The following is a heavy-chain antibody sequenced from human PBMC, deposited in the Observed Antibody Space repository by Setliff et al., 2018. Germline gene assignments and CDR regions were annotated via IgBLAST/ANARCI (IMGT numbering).Heavy chain of an antibody. CDR3: SRLVRYCTSTSCQGASGAEF. D-gene: IGHD2-2*01. J-gene: IGHJ4*02. Sequence: ASVKVSCKASGYTFSNYGITWVRQAPGQGLEWMGWISAYTGNTKYARKLQGRVTMTTDTSTSTAYLELRSLTSDDTAVYYCSRLVRYCTSTSCQGASGAEFWGQGTLVTVSS. CDR2: ISAYTGNT. CDR1: GYTFSNYG. V-gene: IGHV1-18*01.